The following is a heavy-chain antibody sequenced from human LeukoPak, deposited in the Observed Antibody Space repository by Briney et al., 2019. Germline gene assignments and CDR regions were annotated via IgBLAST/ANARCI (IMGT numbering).Heavy chain of an antibody. CDR3: ARDQVPAARYCSSTSCYLAGWFDP. V-gene: IGHV1-69*01. D-gene: IGHD2-2*01. CDR1: GGTSSSYA. J-gene: IGHJ5*02. Sequence: GSSVKVSCTASGGTSSSYAISWVRQAPGQGLEWMGGIIPIFGTANYAQKFQGRVTITADESTSTAYMELSSLRSEDTAVYYCARDQVPAARYCSSTSCYLAGWFDPWGQGTLVTVSS. CDR2: IIPIFGTA.